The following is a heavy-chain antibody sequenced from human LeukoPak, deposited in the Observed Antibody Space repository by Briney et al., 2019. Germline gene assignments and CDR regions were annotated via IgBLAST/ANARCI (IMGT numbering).Heavy chain of an antibody. CDR3: AKGTYYDILTGFDY. CDR1: GFTFDDYA. Sequence: GGSLRLSCAASGFTFDDYAMHWVRQAPGKGLEWVSGISWNSGSIGYADSVKGRFTISRDNAKNSLYLQMYSLRAEDTALYYCAKGTYYDILTGFDYWGQGTLVTVSS. V-gene: IGHV3-9*01. J-gene: IGHJ4*02. CDR2: ISWNSGSI. D-gene: IGHD3-9*01.